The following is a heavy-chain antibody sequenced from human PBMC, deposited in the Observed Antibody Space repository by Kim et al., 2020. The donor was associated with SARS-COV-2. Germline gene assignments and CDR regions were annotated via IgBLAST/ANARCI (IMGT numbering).Heavy chain of an antibody. J-gene: IGHJ4*02. CDR2: STYDGNNQ. Sequence: GGSLRLSCEASGFMFSSYGMHWVRQVPGKGLEWLAVSTYDGNNQSYADSVKGRFTVSRDNVENTLYLQMSSLRPEDTALYYCAKGGVGVRHLFYFDHWGQGALVIVSS. CDR1: GFMFSSYG. V-gene: IGHV3-30*18. CDR3: AKGGVGVRHLFYFDH. D-gene: IGHD1-26*01.